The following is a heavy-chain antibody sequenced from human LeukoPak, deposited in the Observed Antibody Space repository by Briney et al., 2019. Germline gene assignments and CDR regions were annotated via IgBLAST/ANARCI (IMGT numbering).Heavy chain of an antibody. CDR3: ARVYYDILTGYYNVTDC. D-gene: IGHD3-9*01. V-gene: IGHV3-23*01. J-gene: IGHJ4*02. Sequence: GGSLRLSCSASGFTFSSSAMSWVRQAPGKGLEWVSAIGTSGDRTFYADSVKGRFTISRDNSKNTLYLQMNSLRAEDTAMYYCARVYYDILTGYYNVTDCWGQGTLVTVSS. CDR2: IGTSGDRT. CDR1: GFTFSSSA.